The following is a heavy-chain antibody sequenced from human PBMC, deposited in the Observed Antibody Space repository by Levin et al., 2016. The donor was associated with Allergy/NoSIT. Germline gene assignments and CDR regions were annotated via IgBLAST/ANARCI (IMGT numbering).Heavy chain of an antibody. J-gene: IGHJ3*02. CDR2: TSSDENVK. CDR3: ARERGHRDTFDI. Sequence: GESLKISCAASGFTFSTYSMHWVRQAPGKGLAWVAVTSSDENVKYYADSVKGRFTISRDNSRNTLYLQMNSLRADDTAVYYCARERGHRDTFDIWGQGTVVTVSS. D-gene: IGHD3/OR15-3a*01. V-gene: IGHV3-30*04. CDR1: GFTFSTYS.